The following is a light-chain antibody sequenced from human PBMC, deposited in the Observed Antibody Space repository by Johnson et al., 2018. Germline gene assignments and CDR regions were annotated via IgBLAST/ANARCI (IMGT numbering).Light chain of an antibody. CDR1: SSNIGNNY. CDR2: ENN. Sequence: QSVFTQPPSVSAAPGQKVTISCSGSSSNIGNNYVSWYQQLPGTAPKLLIYENNKRPSGIPDRFSGSKSGTSATLGITGLQTGDEADYYCGTWDSSLSAGIVFGTATKVTVL. J-gene: IGLJ1*01. V-gene: IGLV1-51*02. CDR3: GTWDSSLSAGIV.